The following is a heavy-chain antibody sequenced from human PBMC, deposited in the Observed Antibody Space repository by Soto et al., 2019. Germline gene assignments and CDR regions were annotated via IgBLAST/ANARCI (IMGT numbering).Heavy chain of an antibody. V-gene: IGHV2-26*01. CDR1: GFSLSNARMG. CDR3: ALSSGEKVNNCFDP. J-gene: IGHJ5*02. Sequence: QVTLKESGPVLVKPTETLTLTCTVSGFSLSNARMGVSWIRQPPGKALEWLAHIFSNDEKSYSTSLKSRLTNSKDTSKSQVVLNMTNMEPVDTATYYCALSSGEKVNNCFDPWGQGTMVTVSS. D-gene: IGHD3-10*01. CDR2: IFSNDEK.